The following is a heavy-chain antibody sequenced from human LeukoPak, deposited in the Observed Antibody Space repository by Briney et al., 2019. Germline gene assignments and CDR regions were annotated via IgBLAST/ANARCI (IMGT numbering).Heavy chain of an antibody. J-gene: IGHJ6*02. Sequence: GASVKVSCKASGYTFTGYYMHWVRQAPGQGLEWMGWINPNSGGTNYAQKFQGWVTMTRDTSISTAYMELSRLRSDDTAVYYCARGAGIAVAGRYYYYYYGMDVWGQGTTVTVSS. CDR1: GYTFTGYY. CDR2: INPNSGGT. CDR3: ARGAGIAVAGRYYYYYYGMDV. D-gene: IGHD6-19*01. V-gene: IGHV1-2*04.